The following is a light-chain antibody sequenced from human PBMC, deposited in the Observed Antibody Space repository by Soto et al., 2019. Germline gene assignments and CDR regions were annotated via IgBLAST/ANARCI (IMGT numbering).Light chain of an antibody. CDR3: QQYNNWPPVT. Sequence: EIVLTQSPHTLSLSPGERATLSCRASESVSSSHLAWYQQKPGQAPRLLIYGASTRATGIPARFSGSGSGTEFTLTISSLQSEDFAVYFCQQYNNWPPVTFGRGTKVDIK. J-gene: IGKJ3*01. CDR2: GAS. V-gene: IGKV3-15*01. CDR1: ESVSSSH.